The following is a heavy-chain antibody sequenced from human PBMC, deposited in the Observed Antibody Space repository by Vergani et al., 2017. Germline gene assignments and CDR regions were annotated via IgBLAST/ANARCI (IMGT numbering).Heavy chain of an antibody. J-gene: IGHJ6*02. Sequence: QVQLQESGPGLVKPSQTLSLTCTVSGGSISSGDYYWSWIRQPPGKGLEWIGYIYYSGSTYYNPSLKSRVTISVDTSKNQFSLKLSSVTAADTAVYYCARYRAIYDSSGYCYYYYGMDVWGQXP. D-gene: IGHD3-22*01. CDR1: GGSISSGDYY. CDR2: IYYSGST. V-gene: IGHV4-30-4*08. CDR3: ARYRAIYDSSGYCYYYYGMDV.